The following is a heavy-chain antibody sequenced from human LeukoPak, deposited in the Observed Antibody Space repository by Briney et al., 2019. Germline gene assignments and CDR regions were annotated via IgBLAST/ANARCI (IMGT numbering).Heavy chain of an antibody. CDR1: GGTFSSYA. CDR2: IIPILGIA. CDR3: ARAPGSGSYYFTR. V-gene: IGHV1-69*04. D-gene: IGHD3-10*01. J-gene: IGHJ4*02. Sequence: ASVKVSCKASGGTFSSYAISWVRQAPGQGLEWMGRIIPILGIANYAQKLQGRVTITADKSTSTAYMELSSLRSEDTAVYYCARAPGSGSYYFTRWGQGTLVTVSS.